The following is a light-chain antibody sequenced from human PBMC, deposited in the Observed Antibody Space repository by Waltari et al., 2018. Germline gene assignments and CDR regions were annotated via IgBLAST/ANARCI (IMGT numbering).Light chain of an antibody. V-gene: IGLV3-1*01. J-gene: IGLJ1*01. CDR2: QDQ. CDR3: QAWDSSSDSYV. CDR1: KLGHKF. Sequence: SYELTQPPSVSVSAGQTASITCSGDKLGHKFVCWFQQRPGQSHVLVIDQDQKRPSGIPERFSGSNSGNTATLTSSGTQPWDEADYYCQAWDSSSDSYVFGSGTKVTV.